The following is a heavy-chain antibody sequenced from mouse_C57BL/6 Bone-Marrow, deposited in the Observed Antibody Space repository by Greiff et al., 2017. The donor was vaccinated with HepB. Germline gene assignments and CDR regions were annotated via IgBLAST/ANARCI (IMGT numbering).Heavy chain of an antibody. CDR1: GYTFTSYW. CDR2: IDPSDSYT. V-gene: IGHV1-50*01. CDR3: ARGHSKGGYYAMDY. D-gene: IGHD2-5*01. Sequence: QVQLQQSGAELVKPGASVKLSCKASGYTFTSYWMQWVKQRPGQGLEWIGEIDPSDSYTNYNQKFKGKATLTVDTSSSTAYMQLSSLTSEDSAVYYCARGHSKGGYYAMDYWGQGTSVTVSS. J-gene: IGHJ4*01.